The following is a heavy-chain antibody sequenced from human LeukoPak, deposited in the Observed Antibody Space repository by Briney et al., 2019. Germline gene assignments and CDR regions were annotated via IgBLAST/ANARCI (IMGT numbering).Heavy chain of an antibody. CDR2: IRYDGSNK. J-gene: IGHJ4*02. CDR3: SSPGGDY. D-gene: IGHD2-2*01. V-gene: IGHV3-30*02. Sequence: PGGSLRLSCAASGFTFSSYGMHWVRQAPGKGLEWVAFIRYDGSNKYYADSVKGRFTISRDNSKNTLYLQMNGLRAGDTAVYYCSSPGGDYWGQGTLVTVSS. CDR1: GFTFSSYG.